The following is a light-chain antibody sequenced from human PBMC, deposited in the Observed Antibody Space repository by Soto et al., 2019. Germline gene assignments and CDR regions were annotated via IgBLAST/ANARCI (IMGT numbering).Light chain of an antibody. J-gene: IGLJ1*01. V-gene: IGLV2-8*01. Sequence: QSLLTQPASGPGSPGQSVTISCTGTSSDVGGYNYVSWYQQHPGKAPKPIISEVSKRPSGVPDRFSGSKSGNTASLTVSGLQAEDEADYYCTSHAGSNNYVFRTGTKV. CDR2: EVS. CDR1: SSDVGGYNY. CDR3: TSHAGSNNYV.